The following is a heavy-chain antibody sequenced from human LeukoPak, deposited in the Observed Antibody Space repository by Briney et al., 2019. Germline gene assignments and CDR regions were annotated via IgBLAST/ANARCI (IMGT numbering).Heavy chain of an antibody. CDR1: GFTFSSYW. V-gene: IGHV3-7*01. CDR3: ARLSAYYYGSYFYYYMDV. J-gene: IGHJ6*03. D-gene: IGHD3-10*01. Sequence: QPGGSLRLSCAASGFTFSSYWMSWVRQAPGKGPEWVANIKQDGSEKYSVDSVKGRFAISRDNAKNSVFLQMSSLRAEDTALYYCARLSAYYYGSYFYYYMDVWGRGTTVTVSS. CDR2: IKQDGSEK.